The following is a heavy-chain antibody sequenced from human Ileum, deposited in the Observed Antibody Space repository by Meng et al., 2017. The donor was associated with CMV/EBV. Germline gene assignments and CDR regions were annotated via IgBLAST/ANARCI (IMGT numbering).Heavy chain of an antibody. CDR2: IKEDGSDK. J-gene: IGHJ4*02. D-gene: IGHD6-13*01. CDR1: GFAFDKAW. V-gene: IGHV3-7*01. CDR3: AKDGNGYMY. Sequence: GGSLRLSCEGSGFAFDKAWMSWVRQAPGKGPEWVANIKEDGSDKYYMDSVKGRFTISKDNAKNSVYLQMNSLRVEDTAIYYCAKDGNGYMYWGQGTEVTGAS.